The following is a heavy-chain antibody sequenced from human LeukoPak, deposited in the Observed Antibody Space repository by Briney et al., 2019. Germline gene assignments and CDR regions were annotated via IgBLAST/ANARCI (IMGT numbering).Heavy chain of an antibody. CDR2: IYSDGST. CDR1: GFTVSSNY. J-gene: IGHJ4*02. D-gene: IGHD6-6*01. Sequence: GGSLRLSCAASGFTVSSNYMSWVRQAPGKGLEWVSIIYSDGSTYYADSVKGRFTISRDNSKNTLYLQMNSLRAEDTAVYYCAKYWSIAAPRPYFDYWGQGTLVTVSS. V-gene: IGHV3-53*01. CDR3: AKYWSIAAPRPYFDY.